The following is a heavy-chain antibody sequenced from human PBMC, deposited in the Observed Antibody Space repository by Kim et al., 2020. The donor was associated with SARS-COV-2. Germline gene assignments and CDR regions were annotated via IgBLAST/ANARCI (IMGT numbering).Heavy chain of an antibody. D-gene: IGHD1-1*01. CDR3: AAERRGTLDWFDP. J-gene: IGHJ5*02. V-gene: IGHV1-58*01. Sequence: YEQKVQARVTITRDMPTSTAYMELSSLRSEDTAVYYCAAERRGTLDWFDPWGQGTLVTVSS.